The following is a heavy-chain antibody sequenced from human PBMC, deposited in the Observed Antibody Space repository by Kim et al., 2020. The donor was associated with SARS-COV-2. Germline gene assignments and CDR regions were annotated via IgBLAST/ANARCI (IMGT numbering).Heavy chain of an antibody. CDR1: GGSFSGYY. CDR2: INHSGST. Sequence: SETLSLTCAVYGGSFSGYYWSWIRQPPGKGLEWIGEINHSGSTNYNPSLKSRVTISVDTSKNQFSLKLSSVTAADTAVYYCARERYRVFYYYYGMDVWGQGTTVTVSS. J-gene: IGHJ6*02. D-gene: IGHD5-18*01. V-gene: IGHV4-34*01. CDR3: ARERYRVFYYYYGMDV.